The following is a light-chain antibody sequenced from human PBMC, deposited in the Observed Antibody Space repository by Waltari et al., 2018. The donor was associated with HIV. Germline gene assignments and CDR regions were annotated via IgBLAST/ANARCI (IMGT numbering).Light chain of an antibody. V-gene: IGLV3-1*01. CDR1: TLGDRY. CDR2: HRD. J-gene: IGLJ2*01. CDR3: LAWDRGKNTAV. Sequence: RQLPSVSVAPGQTATITCSGETLGDRYPSWYQQKTGQSPIFVIDHRDRRPSGISHRFSVSRSGNTVTLTITGTHPLDEAVYFCLAWDRGKNTAVFGGGTMLTVL.